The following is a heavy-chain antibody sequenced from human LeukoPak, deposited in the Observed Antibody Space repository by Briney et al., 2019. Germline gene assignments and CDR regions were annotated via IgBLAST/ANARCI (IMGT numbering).Heavy chain of an antibody. D-gene: IGHD5-24*01. J-gene: IGHJ4*02. CDR2: ISGSGGST. V-gene: IGHV3-23*01. CDR1: GFSFSVYT. Sequence: GGSLRLSCAASGFSFSVYTMNWVRQAPGKGLEWVSAISGSGGSTYYADSVKGRFTISRDNSKNTLYLQMNSLRAEDTAVYYCAKVRHVEMATRYYFDYWGQGTLVTVSS. CDR3: AKVRHVEMATRYYFDY.